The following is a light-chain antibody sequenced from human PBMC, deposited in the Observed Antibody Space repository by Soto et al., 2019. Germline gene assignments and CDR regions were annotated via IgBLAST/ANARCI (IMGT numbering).Light chain of an antibody. V-gene: IGLV1-40*01. J-gene: IGLJ2*01. CDR3: QSYDTSLSASV. CDR2: DNT. Sequence: QSVLTQPPSVSGAPGQRVTISCTGSRSNIGAGYDVHWYQQLPGTAPKLLIYDNTNRPSGVPDRFSASESGTSASLAITGHQAEDEADYYRQSYDTSLSASVFGGGTKVPVL. CDR1: RSNIGAGYD.